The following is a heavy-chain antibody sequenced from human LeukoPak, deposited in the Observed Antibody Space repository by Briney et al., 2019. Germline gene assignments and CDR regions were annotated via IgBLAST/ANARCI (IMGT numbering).Heavy chain of an antibody. CDR2: IYTSGST. J-gene: IGHJ4*02. D-gene: IGHD3-3*01. CDR1: GGSISSGSYY. V-gene: IGHV4-61*02. CDR3: ARASRTIFGVVMPYYFDY. Sequence: PSETLSLTCTVSGGSISSGSYYWSWIRQPAGKGLEWIGRIYTSGSTNYNPSLKSRVTISVDTSKNQFSLKLSSVTAADTAVYYCARASRTIFGVVMPYYFDYWGQGTLVTVSS.